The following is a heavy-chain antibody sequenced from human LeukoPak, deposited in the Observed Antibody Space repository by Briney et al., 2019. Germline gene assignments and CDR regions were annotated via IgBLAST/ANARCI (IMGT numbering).Heavy chain of an antibody. D-gene: IGHD3-22*01. CDR2: INPSGGST. J-gene: IGHJ5*02. CDR3: ATLYYYDSSGYYHDWFDP. Sequence: GASVKVSCKASGYTFTSYYMHWVRQAPGQGLEWMGIINPSGGSTSYAQKFQGRVTMTRDTSTSTVYMELSSLRSEDTAVYYCATLYYYDSSGYYHDWFDPWGQGTLVTVSS. CDR1: GYTFTSYY. V-gene: IGHV1-46*01.